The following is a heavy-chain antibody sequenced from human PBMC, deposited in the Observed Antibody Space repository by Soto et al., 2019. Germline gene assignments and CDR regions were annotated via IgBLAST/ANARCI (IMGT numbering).Heavy chain of an antibody. CDR1: GFTFSSYA. CDR2: ISGSGGRT. V-gene: IGHV3-23*01. Sequence: GSLRLSCAASGFTFSSYAMSWVRQAPGKGLEWVSAISGSGGRTYSADSVKGRFTVSRDNSKNTLYLQMNSLRAEDTAVYYCAKAVNSYYFDYWGQGTLVTVS. CDR3: AKAVNSYYFDY. J-gene: IGHJ4*02.